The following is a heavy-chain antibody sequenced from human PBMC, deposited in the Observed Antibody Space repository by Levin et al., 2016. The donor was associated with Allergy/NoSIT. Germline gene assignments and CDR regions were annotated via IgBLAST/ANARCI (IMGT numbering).Heavy chain of an antibody. V-gene: IGHV4-34*01. J-gene: IGHJ4*02. Sequence: SETLSLTCAVYGGSFSGYYWSWIRQPPGKGLEWIGEINHSGSTNYNPSLKSRVTISVDTSKNQFSLKLSSVTAADTAVYYCARRIHSYIQGWGQGTLVTVSS. CDR3: ARRIHSYIQG. CDR1: GGSFSGYY. CDR2: INHSGST.